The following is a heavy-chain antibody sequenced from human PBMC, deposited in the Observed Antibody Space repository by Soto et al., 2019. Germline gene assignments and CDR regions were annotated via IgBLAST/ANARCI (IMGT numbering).Heavy chain of an antibody. Sequence: SLRLSCAASGFTFSNAWMSWVRQAPGKGLEWVGRIKRKTDGGTTDYAAPVKGRFTISRDDSKNTLYLQMNSLKTEDTAVYYCTTGWVSWGQGTLVTVSS. CDR1: GFTFSNAW. J-gene: IGHJ5*02. CDR3: TTGWVS. CDR2: IKRKTDGGTT. V-gene: IGHV3-15*01. D-gene: IGHD2-8*01.